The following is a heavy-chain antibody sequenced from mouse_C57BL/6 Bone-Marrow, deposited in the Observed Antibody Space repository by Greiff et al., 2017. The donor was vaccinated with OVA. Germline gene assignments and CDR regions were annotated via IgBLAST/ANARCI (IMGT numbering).Heavy chain of an antibody. V-gene: IGHV1-64*01. CDR3: ATDGYFLFAY. CDR1: GYTFTGYW. CDR2: IHPNSGST. Sequence: QVQLQQPGAELVKPGASVKLSCKASGYTFTGYWMHWVKQRPGQGLEWIGMIHPNSGSTNYNEKFKSKATLTVDKSSSTAYMQLSSLTSEDSAVYYCATDGYFLFAYWGQGTLVTVSA. D-gene: IGHD2-3*01. J-gene: IGHJ3*01.